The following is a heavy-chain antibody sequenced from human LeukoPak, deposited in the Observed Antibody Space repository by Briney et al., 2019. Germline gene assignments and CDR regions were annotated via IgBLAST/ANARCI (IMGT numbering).Heavy chain of an antibody. J-gene: IGHJ4*02. CDR3: ATVAVIRGVTYFDY. Sequence: SETLSLTCTVSGGSISSYYWSWIQQPPGKGLEWIAYLFYSGSTDYNPSLESRVTISVDTSKNQFSLELWSVTAADTAVYYCATVAVIRGVTYFDYWGQGTLVTVSS. D-gene: IGHD3-10*01. V-gene: IGHV4-59*01. CDR2: LFYSGST. CDR1: GGSISSYY.